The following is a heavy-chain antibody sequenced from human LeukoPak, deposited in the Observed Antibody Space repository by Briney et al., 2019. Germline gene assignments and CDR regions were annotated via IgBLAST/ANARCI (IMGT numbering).Heavy chain of an antibody. CDR2: INHSGST. CDR1: GGSFSGYY. Sequence: SETLSLTCAVYGGSFSGYYWSWIRQPPGKGLEWIGEINHSGSTNYNPSLKSRVTISVDTSKNQFSLKLSSVTAADTAAYYCARVECSSTSCYTALVRGIQLPRYFDYWGQGTLVTVSS. D-gene: IGHD2-2*02. CDR3: ARVECSSTSCYTALVRGIQLPRYFDY. V-gene: IGHV4-34*01. J-gene: IGHJ4*02.